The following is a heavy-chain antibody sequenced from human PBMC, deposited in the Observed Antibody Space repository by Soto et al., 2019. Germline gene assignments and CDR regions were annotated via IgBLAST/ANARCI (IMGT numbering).Heavy chain of an antibody. J-gene: IGHJ4*02. D-gene: IGHD1-1*01. CDR2: VNPKSGFA. CDR1: GYTFINYD. CDR3: VREDELVSGTTYYFFDY. Sequence: QVQLVQSGAEVKKPGASVKVSCKASGYTFINYDINWVRQAAGQGLEWMGWVNPKSGFAEFAQKSQGRVTMTRDTSVTTAYMELSSLTSENTAVYYCVREDELVSGTTYYFFDYWGQGTPVTVSS. V-gene: IGHV1-8*01.